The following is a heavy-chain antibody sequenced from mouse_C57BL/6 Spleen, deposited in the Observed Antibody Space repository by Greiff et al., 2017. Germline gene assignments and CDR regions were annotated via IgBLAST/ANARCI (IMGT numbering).Heavy chain of an antibody. J-gene: IGHJ1*03. Sequence: EVQLVESVAELVRPGASVKLSCTASGFNIKNTYMHWVKQRPEQGLEWIGRIDPANGNTKYAPKFQGKATITADTSSNTAYLQLSSLTSEDTAIYYCARNDGSSPWYFDVWGTGTTGTVSS. CDR1: GFNIKNTY. D-gene: IGHD1-1*01. V-gene: IGHV14-3*01. CDR2: IDPANGNT. CDR3: ARNDGSSPWYFDV.